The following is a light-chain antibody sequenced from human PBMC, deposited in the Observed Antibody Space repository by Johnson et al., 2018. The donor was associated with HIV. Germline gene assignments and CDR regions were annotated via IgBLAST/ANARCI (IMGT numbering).Light chain of an antibody. CDR3: GAWDSSLSSYV. CDR1: SSNIGDNY. CDR2: DNN. J-gene: IGLJ1*01. Sequence: QSVFTQSPSVSAAPGQKVTISCSGSSSNIGDNYVSWYQQLPGTAPKLLIYDNNNRPSGIPDRFSGSKSGTSATLGITGLQTGDEADYYCGAWDSSLSSYVFGTGTKVTVL. V-gene: IGLV1-51*01.